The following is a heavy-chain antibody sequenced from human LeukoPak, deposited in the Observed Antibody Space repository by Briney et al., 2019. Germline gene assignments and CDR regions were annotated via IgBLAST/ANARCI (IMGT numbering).Heavy chain of an antibody. CDR2: ISGSGENT. V-gene: IGHV3-23*01. Sequence: GGSLRLSCAASGFTFSSYAMRWVRQAPGKGLEWVSAISGSGENTFYADSVKGRFAIARDNSKNTLYLQMNSLRAEDTAVYYRAKGHCSGGSCYGTDYWGQGTLVTVSS. J-gene: IGHJ4*02. CDR3: AKGHCSGGSCYGTDY. D-gene: IGHD2-15*01. CDR1: GFTFSSYA.